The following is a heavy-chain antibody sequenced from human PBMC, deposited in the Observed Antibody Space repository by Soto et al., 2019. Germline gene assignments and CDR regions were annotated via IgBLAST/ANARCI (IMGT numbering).Heavy chain of an antibody. Sequence: SETLSLTCTVSGGSINDYYWSWVRQPPGKGLEWIGYIFYTGSTNYNPSLKSRVTISVDTSKNQFSLKLRSVTAADTAVYYCARDRHYYGSDTFYRILDYWGQGTLVTVSS. V-gene: IGHV4-59*01. D-gene: IGHD3-10*01. J-gene: IGHJ4*02. CDR3: ARDRHYYGSDTFYRILDY. CDR1: GGSINDYY. CDR2: IFYTGST.